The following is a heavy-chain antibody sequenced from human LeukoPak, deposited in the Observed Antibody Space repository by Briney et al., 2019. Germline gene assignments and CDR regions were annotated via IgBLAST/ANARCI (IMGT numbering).Heavy chain of an antibody. CDR1: GGSFSGYY. D-gene: IGHD3-3*01. J-gene: IGHJ6*03. CDR2: INHSGST. CDR3: ARRGSGYYYYYYYMDV. Sequence: SGTLSLTCAVYGGSFSGYYWSWIRQPPGKGLEWIGEINHSGSTNYNPSLKSRVTISVDTSKNQFSLKLSSVTAADTAVYYCARRGSGYYYYYYYMDVWGKGTTVTVSS. V-gene: IGHV4-34*01.